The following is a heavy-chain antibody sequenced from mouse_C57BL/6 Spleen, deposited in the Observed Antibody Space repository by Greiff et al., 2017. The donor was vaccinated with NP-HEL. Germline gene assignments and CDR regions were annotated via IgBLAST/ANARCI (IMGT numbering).Heavy chain of an antibody. D-gene: IGHD2-1*01. CDR3: ARSLIYYGNYDY. V-gene: IGHV1-81*01. CDR2: IYPRSGNT. J-gene: IGHJ2*01. Sequence: VQLQQSGAELARPGASVKLSCKASGYTFTSYGISWVKQSTGQGLEWIGEIYPRSGNTYYNEKFKGKATLTADKSSSTAYMELRSLTSEDSAVYFCARSLIYYGNYDYLGQGTTLTVSS. CDR1: GYTFTSYG.